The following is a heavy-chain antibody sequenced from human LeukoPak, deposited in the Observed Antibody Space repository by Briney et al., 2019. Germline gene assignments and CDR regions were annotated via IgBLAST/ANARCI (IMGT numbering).Heavy chain of an antibody. Sequence: PGGSLRLSCAASGFTFSSYWMSWVRQAPGKGLEWVANIMQDGSEKYYVDSVKGRFTISRDNAKNSLYLQMNSLRAEDTAVYYCANLYSSSWYGGYYFDYWGQGTLVTVSS. V-gene: IGHV3-7*01. CDR2: IMQDGSEK. CDR3: ANLYSSSWYGGYYFDY. CDR1: GFTFSSYW. D-gene: IGHD6-13*01. J-gene: IGHJ4*02.